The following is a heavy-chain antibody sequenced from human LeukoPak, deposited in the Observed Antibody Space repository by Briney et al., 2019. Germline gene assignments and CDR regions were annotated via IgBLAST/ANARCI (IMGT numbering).Heavy chain of an antibody. Sequence: SETLSLTCTVSGGSISSRSYYWSWIRQPPGKGLEWIGEINHSGSTNYNPSLKSRVTISVDTSKNQFSLKLSSVTAADTAVYYCARRFSYYYGSGSYSDWGQGTLVTVSS. CDR1: GGSISSRSYY. D-gene: IGHD3-10*01. CDR2: INHSGST. J-gene: IGHJ4*02. CDR3: ARRFSYYYGSGSYSD. V-gene: IGHV4-39*07.